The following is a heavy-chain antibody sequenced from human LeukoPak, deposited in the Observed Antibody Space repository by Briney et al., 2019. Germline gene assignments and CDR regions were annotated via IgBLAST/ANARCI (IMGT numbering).Heavy chain of an antibody. Sequence: PGGSLRLSCAASGFTFSSYGMHWVRQAPGKGLEWVAFIRYDGSNKYYADSVKGRFTISRDNSKNTLYLQMNSLRAEDTAVYYCAKTYSSSRRQYYFDYWGRGTLVTVSS. V-gene: IGHV3-30*02. D-gene: IGHD6-13*01. CDR3: AKTYSSSRRQYYFDY. CDR2: IRYDGSNK. CDR1: GFTFSSYG. J-gene: IGHJ4*02.